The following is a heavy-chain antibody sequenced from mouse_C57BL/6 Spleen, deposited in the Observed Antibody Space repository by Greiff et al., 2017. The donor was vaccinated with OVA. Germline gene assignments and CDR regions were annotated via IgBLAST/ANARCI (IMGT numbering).Heavy chain of an antibody. J-gene: IGHJ2*01. D-gene: IGHD3-2*02. CDR1: GYTFTSYW. CDR2: LDPSDSYT. CDR3: ASLDSSGYLDY. Sequence: QVQLQQPGAELVKPGASVKLSCKASGYTFTSYWMQWVKQRPGQGLEWIGELDPSDSYTNYNQKFKGKATLTVDTSSSTAYMQLSSLTSEDSAVYDCASLDSSGYLDYWGQGTTLTVSS. V-gene: IGHV1-50*01.